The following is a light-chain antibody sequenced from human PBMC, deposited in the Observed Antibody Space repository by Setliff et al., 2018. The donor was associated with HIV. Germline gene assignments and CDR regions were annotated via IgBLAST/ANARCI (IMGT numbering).Light chain of an antibody. CDR3: CSYAGSSTYYV. CDR2: EVT. V-gene: IGLV2-14*01. J-gene: IGLJ1*01. Sequence: QSALTQPASVSGPPGQSITISCTGTNSDVGGYNYVSWYQQHPGKVPKLMIYEVTNRPSGVSNRFSGSKSGNTASLTISGLQAEDEADYYCCSYAGSSTYYVFGTGTKVTVL. CDR1: NSDVGGYNY.